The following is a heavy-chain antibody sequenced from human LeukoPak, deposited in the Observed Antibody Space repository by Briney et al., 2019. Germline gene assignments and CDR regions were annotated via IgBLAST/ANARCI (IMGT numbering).Heavy chain of an antibody. Sequence: SETLSLTCTVSGGSISSGDYYWGWIRQPPGKGLEWIGYIYYSGSTYYNPSLKSRVTISVDTSKNQFSLKLSSVTAADTAVYYCARVGVVVPAARWFDPWGQGTLVTVSS. CDR2: IYYSGST. V-gene: IGHV4-30-4*08. D-gene: IGHD2-2*01. J-gene: IGHJ5*02. CDR1: GGSISSGDYY. CDR3: ARVGVVVPAARWFDP.